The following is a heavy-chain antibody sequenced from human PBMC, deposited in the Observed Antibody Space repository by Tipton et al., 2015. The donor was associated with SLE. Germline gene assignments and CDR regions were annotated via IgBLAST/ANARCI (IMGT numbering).Heavy chain of an antibody. CDR2: IYYSGST. V-gene: IGHV4-59*12. CDR3: ARDRKSGGSCYSDY. Sequence: LRLSCTVSGDSISSYYWSWIRQPPGKGLEWIGYIYYSGSTNYNPSLKSRVTISVDTSKNQFSLKLSSVTAADTAVYYCARDRKSGGSCYSDYWGQGTLVTVSS. CDR1: GDSISSYY. J-gene: IGHJ4*02. D-gene: IGHD2-15*01.